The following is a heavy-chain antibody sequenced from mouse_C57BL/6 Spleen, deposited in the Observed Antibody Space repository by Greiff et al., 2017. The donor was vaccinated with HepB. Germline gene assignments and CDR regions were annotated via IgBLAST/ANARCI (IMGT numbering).Heavy chain of an antibody. V-gene: IGHV1-64*01. CDR3: ARYHYYGSRDYAMDY. D-gene: IGHD1-1*01. CDR2: IHPNSGST. Sequence: QVQLKQSGAELVKPGASVKLSCKASGYTFTSYWMHWVKQRPGQGLEWIGMIHPNSGSTNYNEKFKSKATLTVDKSSSTAYMQLSSLTSEDSAVYYCARYHYYGSRDYAMDYWGQGTSVTVSS. J-gene: IGHJ4*01. CDR1: GYTFTSYW.